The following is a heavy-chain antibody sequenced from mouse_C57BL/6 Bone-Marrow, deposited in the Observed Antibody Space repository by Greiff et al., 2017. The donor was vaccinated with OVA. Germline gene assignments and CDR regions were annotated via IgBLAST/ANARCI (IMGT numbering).Heavy chain of an antibody. J-gene: IGHJ2*01. CDR1: GYTFTDYY. D-gene: IGHD1-1*01. Sequence: QVQLQQSGAELVRPGASVKLSCKASGYTFTDYYINWVKQRPGQGLEWIARIYPGSGNTYYNEKFKGKATLTAEKSSSTAYMQLSSLTSEDSAVYFGARGGDYGSRDLDYWGQGTTLTVSS. CDR2: IYPGSGNT. CDR3: ARGGDYGSRDLDY. V-gene: IGHV1-76*01.